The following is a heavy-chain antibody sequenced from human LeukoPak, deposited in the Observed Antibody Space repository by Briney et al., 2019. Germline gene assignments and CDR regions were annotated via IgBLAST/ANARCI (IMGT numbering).Heavy chain of an antibody. D-gene: IGHD1-26*01. CDR1: GFIFSSYS. CDR2: IYYSEST. CDR3: ARVYNVGEWELVH. J-gene: IGHJ5*02. Sequence: PGGSLRLSCAASGFIFSSYSMNWVRQPPGKGLEWIGSIYYSESTYYNPSLKSRVTISVDTSKNQFSLKLSSVTAADTAVYYCARVYNVGEWELVHWGQGTLVTVSS. V-gene: IGHV4-39*07.